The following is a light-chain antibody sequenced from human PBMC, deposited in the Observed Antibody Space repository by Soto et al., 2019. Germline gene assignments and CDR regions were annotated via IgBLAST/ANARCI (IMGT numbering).Light chain of an antibody. CDR2: AAS. Sequence: DIQMTQSPSSLSASVGDRVTITCRASQGIRHDLGWYQQKPGKAPKRLIYAASSLQSGVPSRFRGRGSGTEFTLTISSLQPDDVAIYYCLQQSSHPRTFGEGTKVEIK. CDR3: LQQSSHPRT. CDR1: QGIRHD. J-gene: IGKJ1*01. V-gene: IGKV1-17*01.